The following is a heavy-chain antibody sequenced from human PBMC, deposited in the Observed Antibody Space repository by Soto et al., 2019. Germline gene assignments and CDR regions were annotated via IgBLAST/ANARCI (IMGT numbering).Heavy chain of an antibody. CDR2: IYYSGST. D-gene: IGHD3-10*01. CDR3: ARHNYGSGSTYFDY. CDR1: GGSISSYY. Sequence: QVQLQESGPGLVKPSETLSLTCTVSGGSISSYYWSWIRQPPGKGLEWIGYIYYSGSTNYNPSLRSRVSIAVATSKIQFSLKLNSMPAADTAVYYCARHNYGSGSTYFDYWGQGTLVTVSS. V-gene: IGHV4-59*08. J-gene: IGHJ4*02.